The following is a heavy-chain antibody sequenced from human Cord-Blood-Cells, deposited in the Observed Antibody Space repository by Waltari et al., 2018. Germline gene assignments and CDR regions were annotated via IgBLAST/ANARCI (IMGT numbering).Heavy chain of an antibody. Sequence: EVQLVESGGGLIQPGGSLRLSRAASGFTVSSNSMSWAGQAPGKGLEWVSVIYSGSSTYYADSVKGRFTISRDNSKNTLYLQMNSLRAEDTAVYYCARDRLGMVLAFDIWGQGTMVTVSS. CDR3: ARDRLGMVLAFDI. CDR1: GFTVSSNS. V-gene: IGHV3-53*01. D-gene: IGHD7-27*01. CDR2: IYSGSST. J-gene: IGHJ3*02.